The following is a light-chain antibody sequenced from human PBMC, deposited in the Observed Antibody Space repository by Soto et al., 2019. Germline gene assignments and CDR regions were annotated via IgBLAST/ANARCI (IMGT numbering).Light chain of an antibody. CDR3: QQRSNWPPLS. J-gene: IGKJ4*01. V-gene: IGKV3-11*01. CDR2: DAS. CDR1: QSVTTS. Sequence: EIVLTQSPATLSLSPGERATLSCRASQSVTTSLFWYQQKPGQAPRLLIFDASNRATGVPATFNGSRSGTDFTLTISSLEPEDFAVYYGQQRSNWPPLSFGGGTKVETK.